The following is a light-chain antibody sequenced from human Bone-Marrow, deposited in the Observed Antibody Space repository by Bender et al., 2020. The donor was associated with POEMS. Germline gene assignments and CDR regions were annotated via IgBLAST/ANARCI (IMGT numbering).Light chain of an antibody. CDR2: VDS. V-gene: IGLV3-21*02. Sequence: SYVLTQPPSVSVAPGQTARITCGANNIGGTAVQWYQQKPGQAPVLVLYVDSDRPSGIPERFSGSNSGNTATLTITRVEAGDEADYYCQTWDTGIQVFGGGTKLTVL. J-gene: IGLJ2*01. CDR1: NIGGTA. CDR3: QTWDTGIQV.